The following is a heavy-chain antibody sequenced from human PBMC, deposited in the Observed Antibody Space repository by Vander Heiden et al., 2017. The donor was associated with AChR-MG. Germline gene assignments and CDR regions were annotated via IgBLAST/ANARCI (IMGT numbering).Heavy chain of an antibody. V-gene: IGHV1-24*01. D-gene: IGHD6-13*01. CDR3: ATVMSDSSSWYSWFDP. CDR1: GYTITELS. Sequence: QVQLVQSGAEVKKPGASVKVSCKVSGYTITELSMHWVRQAPGKGLEWMGGFDPEDGETIYAQKFQGRVTMTEDTSTDTAYMELSSLRSEDTAVYYCATVMSDSSSWYSWFDPWGQGTLVTVSS. CDR2: FDPEDGET. J-gene: IGHJ5*02.